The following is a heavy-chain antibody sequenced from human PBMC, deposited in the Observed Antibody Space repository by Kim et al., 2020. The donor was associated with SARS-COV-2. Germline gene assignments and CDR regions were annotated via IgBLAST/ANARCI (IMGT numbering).Heavy chain of an antibody. D-gene: IGHD1-1*01. CDR3: ARSYGVEAPTPWFDP. CDR2: IGGSGGGA. V-gene: IGHV3-23*01. CDR1: GFTFSNYG. J-gene: IGHJ5*02. Sequence: GGSLRLSCAASGFTFSNYGLNWVRQAPTKGLEWVSGIGGSGGGAYYADSEKGRITISGDNSKNTLYLEMNSLRVEDKAVYYCARSYGVEAPTPWFDPWG.